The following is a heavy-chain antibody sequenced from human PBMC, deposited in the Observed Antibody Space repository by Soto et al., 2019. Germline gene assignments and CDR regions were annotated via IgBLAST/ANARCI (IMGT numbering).Heavy chain of an antibody. CDR1: GFTFSSYG. V-gene: IGHV3-33*01. J-gene: IGHJ4*02. D-gene: IGHD6-19*01. Sequence: QVQLVESGGGVVQPGRSLRLSCAASGFTFSSYGMHWVRQAPGKGLEWVAVIWYDGSNKYYADSVKGRFTISRDNSKNTLYLQMNSLRAEDTAVYYCARQAEEAGPYYFDCWGQGTLVTVSS. CDR3: ARQAEEAGPYYFDC. CDR2: IWYDGSNK.